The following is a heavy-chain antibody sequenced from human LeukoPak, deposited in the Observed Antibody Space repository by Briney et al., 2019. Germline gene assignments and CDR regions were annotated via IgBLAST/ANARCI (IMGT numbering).Heavy chain of an antibody. V-gene: IGHV3-23*01. Sequence: GGSLRLSCAASGFTFSSYAMSWVRQAPGKGLEWVSAISGGGSSAYYADSVKGRFTISRDNSKNMLYLQMSSLRAEDTAVYYCAKDLCVSGREGIFDYWGQGTLVTVSS. J-gene: IGHJ4*02. CDR2: ISGGGSSA. CDR1: GFTFSSYA. CDR3: AKDLCVSGREGIFDY. D-gene: IGHD3-10*01.